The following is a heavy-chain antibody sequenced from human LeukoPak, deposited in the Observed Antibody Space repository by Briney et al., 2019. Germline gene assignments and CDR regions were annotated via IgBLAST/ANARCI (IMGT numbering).Heavy chain of an antibody. J-gene: IGHJ3*02. CDR1: GFTFSSYG. D-gene: IGHD2-8*01. V-gene: IGHV3-30*03. Sequence: GGSLRLSCAASGFTFSSYGMHWVRQAPGKGLEWVAVISYDGSNKYYADSVKGRFTISRDNSKNTLYLQMNSLRAEDTAVYYCARDSDHVGVLGVFDIWGQGTVVTVSS. CDR2: ISYDGSNK. CDR3: ARDSDHVGVLGVFDI.